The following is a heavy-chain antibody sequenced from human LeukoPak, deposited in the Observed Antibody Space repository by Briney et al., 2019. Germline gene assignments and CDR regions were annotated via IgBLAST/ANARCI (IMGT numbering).Heavy chain of an antibody. CDR1: GGSISTGNW. CDR3: AREGSRRLYMDV. CDR2: IYHSGSS. Sequence: SETLSLTCTVSGGSISTGNWWSWVRQSPDKGLEWIGEIYHSGSSNYNPSLKSRVTMSIDNSKHHFSLSLTSVTAADTAVYYCAREGSRRLYMDVWGRGTTVTVSS. D-gene: IGHD6-25*01. V-gene: IGHV4-4*02. J-gene: IGHJ6*03.